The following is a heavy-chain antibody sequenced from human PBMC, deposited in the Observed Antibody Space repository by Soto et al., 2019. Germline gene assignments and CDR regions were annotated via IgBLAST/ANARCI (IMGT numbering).Heavy chain of an antibody. V-gene: IGHV5-51*01. CDR3: ERGGVSTRTFDY. CDR1: GYNFAGYW. J-gene: IGHJ4*02. CDR2: IYPSDSDT. D-gene: IGHD1-1*01. Sequence: PGESLKISCKGSGYNFAGYWIAWVRQMPGKGLELMGIIYPSDSDTRYRPSFQGQVTISADKSISSAYLQWSSLRASDTAMCYCERGGVSTRTFDYWGQGTPVTVSS.